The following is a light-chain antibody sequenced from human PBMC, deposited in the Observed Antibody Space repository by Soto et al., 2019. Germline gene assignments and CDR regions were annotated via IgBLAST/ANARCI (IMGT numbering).Light chain of an antibody. J-gene: IGKJ1*01. Sequence: EIVFTLSPGTLSWSRRERATLSCRASQSVSTDFLAWYQQKPGQAPRLLIYGASNRATGIPDRFSGSGSGTDFTLTITRLEPEDFAVYYCQPYASSRRLGEVTKVDIK. CDR3: QPYASSRR. CDR2: GAS. V-gene: IGKV3-20*01. CDR1: QSVSTDF.